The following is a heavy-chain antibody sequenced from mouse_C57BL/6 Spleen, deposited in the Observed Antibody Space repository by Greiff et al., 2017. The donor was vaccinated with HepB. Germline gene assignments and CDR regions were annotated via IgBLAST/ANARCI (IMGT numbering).Heavy chain of an antibody. CDR3: ARMNWDDWYFDV. V-gene: IGHV1-54*01. J-gene: IGHJ1*03. D-gene: IGHD4-1*01. CDR1: GYAFTNYL. Sequence: VQLQQSGAELVRPGTSVKVSCKASGYAFTNYLIEWVKQRPGQGLEWIGVINPGSGGTNYNEKFKGKATLTADKSSSTAYMQLSSLTSEDSAVYFWARMNWDDWYFDVWGTGTTVTVSS. CDR2: INPGSGGT.